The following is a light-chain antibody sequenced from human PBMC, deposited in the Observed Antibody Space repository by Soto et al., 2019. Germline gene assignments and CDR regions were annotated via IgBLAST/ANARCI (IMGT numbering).Light chain of an antibody. CDR2: AAS. CDR3: QQSYSTPGT. CDR1: QSISSY. V-gene: IGKV1-39*01. Sequence: DNQMTQSPSSLSASVGDRVTITCRASQSISSYLNWYQQKPGKAPKLLIYAASSLQSGVPSRFSGSGSGTDFTLTISSLQPEDFATYYCQQSYSTPGTFGQGTKVDIK. J-gene: IGKJ1*01.